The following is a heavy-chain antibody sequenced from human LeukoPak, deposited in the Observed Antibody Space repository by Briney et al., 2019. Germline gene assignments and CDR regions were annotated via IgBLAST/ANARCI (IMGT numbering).Heavy chain of an antibody. V-gene: IGHV3-74*01. CDR1: GFTFNKYW. CDR2: LNSDGSDT. D-gene: IGHD3-22*01. Sequence: GGSLRLSCAASGFTFNKYWMHSVRQAPGKGLVWVSRLNSDGSDTRYADSVKGRFTISRDNSKNTLYLQMNSLRAEDTAVYYCARDRRHLVVGGYFDYWGQGTLVTVSS. CDR3: ARDRRHLVVGGYFDY. J-gene: IGHJ4*02.